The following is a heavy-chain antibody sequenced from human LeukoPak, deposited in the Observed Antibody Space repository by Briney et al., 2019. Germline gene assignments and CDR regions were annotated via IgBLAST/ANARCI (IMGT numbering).Heavy chain of an antibody. D-gene: IGHD2-15*01. CDR2: IIPIFGTA. V-gene: IGHV1-69*13. CDR3: ARDLLRFGAFDI. Sequence: ASVKVSCKASGGTFSSYAISWVRQAPGQGLEWMGGIIPIFGTANYAQKFQGRVTITADESTSTAYMELSSLRSEDTAVYYCARDLLRFGAFDIWGQRTMVTVSS. CDR1: GGTFSSYA. J-gene: IGHJ3*02.